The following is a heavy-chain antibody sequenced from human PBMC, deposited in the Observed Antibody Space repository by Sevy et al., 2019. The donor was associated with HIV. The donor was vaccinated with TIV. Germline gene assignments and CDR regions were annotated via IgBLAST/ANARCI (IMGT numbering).Heavy chain of an antibody. D-gene: IGHD2-15*01. Sequence: GGSLRLSCAASGFTFSSDWMSWVRQAPGKGLEWVANIKQDGGEKYYVDSVKGRVTISRDKAKNSLLLKMNSLRAEDTAVYYCARIPFDGSGGSCSFFDYWGQGTLVTVSS. CDR3: ARIPFDGSGGSCSFFDY. CDR1: GFTFSSDW. V-gene: IGHV3-7*03. CDR2: IKQDGGEK. J-gene: IGHJ4*02.